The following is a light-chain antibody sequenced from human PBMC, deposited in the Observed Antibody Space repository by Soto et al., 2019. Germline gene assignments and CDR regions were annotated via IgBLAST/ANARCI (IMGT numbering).Light chain of an antibody. V-gene: IGKV1-39*01. CDR2: AAS. CDR3: KQSYSTPT. CDR1: QSISSY. Sequence: DIQMTQSPSSLSASVVDRVTITCRASQSISSYLNWYQQKPGKAPKLLIYAASSLQSGVPSRFSGSGSGTDFTLTISSLQPEDFATYYCKQSYSTPTFGQGTRLEIK. J-gene: IGKJ5*01.